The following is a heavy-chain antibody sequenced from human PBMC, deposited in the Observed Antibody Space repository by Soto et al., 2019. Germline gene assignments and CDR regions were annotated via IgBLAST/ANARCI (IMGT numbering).Heavy chain of an antibody. CDR2: ISYDGSDK. J-gene: IGHJ4*02. CDR3: AKGSSRAVVYASYFDY. V-gene: IGHV3-33*03. Sequence: GGSLRLSCAASGFSFSNYGMHWVRQAPGKGLEWVAGISYDGSDKYSADSVKGRFSISRDNSKNTLYLQMNSLRAEDTAVYYCAKGSSRAVVYASYFDYWGQGTLVTVSS. D-gene: IGHD2-8*02. CDR1: GFSFSNYG.